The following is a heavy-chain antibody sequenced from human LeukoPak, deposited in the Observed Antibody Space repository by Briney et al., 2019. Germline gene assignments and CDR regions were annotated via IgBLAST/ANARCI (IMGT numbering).Heavy chain of an antibody. Sequence: SETLSLTCTVSGYSISSGYYWGWIRQPPGKGLEWIGSIYHSGSTYYNPSLKSRVTISVDTSKNQFSLTLSSVTPEDTAFYYCARGGLVRGSINSLIAFDIWGQGIMVTVSS. J-gene: IGHJ3*02. D-gene: IGHD3-10*01. CDR2: IYHSGST. CDR1: GYSISSGYY. V-gene: IGHV4-38-2*02. CDR3: ARGGLVRGSINSLIAFDI.